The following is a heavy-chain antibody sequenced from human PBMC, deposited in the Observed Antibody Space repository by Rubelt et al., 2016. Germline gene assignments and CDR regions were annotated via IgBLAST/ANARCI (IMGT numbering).Heavy chain of an antibody. CDR1: GVSLTRSNW. Sequence: QMQLQESGPGLVKPSGTLSLTCTVSGVSLTRSNWWTWVRQPPGKGLAGMGELYHGGSTNYNPTHKNRVIIPVDKSKNQSTLTLNAVTAADTAVYYCCCMFDSWGQGTLVTISS. V-gene: IGHV4-4*02. CDR3: CCMFDS. J-gene: IGHJ4*02. CDR2: LYHGGST.